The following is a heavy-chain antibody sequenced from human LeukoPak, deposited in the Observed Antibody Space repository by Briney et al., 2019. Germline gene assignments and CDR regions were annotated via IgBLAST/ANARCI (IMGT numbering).Heavy chain of an antibody. CDR1: GYTFTGYY. J-gene: IGHJ4*02. Sequence: GASVKVSCKASGYTFTGYYMHWVRQAPGQGLEWMGWINPNSGGTNYAQKFQGWVTMTRDTSISTAYMELRSLRSDDTAVYYCARDRGWIVGAGDYWGQGTLVTVSS. CDR3: ARDRGWIVGAGDY. V-gene: IGHV1-2*04. D-gene: IGHD1-26*01. CDR2: INPNSGGT.